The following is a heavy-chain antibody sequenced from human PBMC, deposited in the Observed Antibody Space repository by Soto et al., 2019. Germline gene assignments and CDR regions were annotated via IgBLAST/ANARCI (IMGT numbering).Heavy chain of an antibody. CDR1: GGSVSSGSYY. CDR2: IYYSGST. Sequence: SETLSLTCTVSGGSVSSGSYYWSWVRQPPGKGLEWIGYIYYSGSTYYNQSLESRVIISIDTSKNQFSLKLSSVTAADTAVYYCARDVQVRDGSYDFWSGYYTSGYFDNWGQGALVTVSS. CDR3: ARDVQVRDGSYDFWSGYYTSGYFDN. J-gene: IGHJ4*02. D-gene: IGHD3-3*01. V-gene: IGHV4-30-4*01.